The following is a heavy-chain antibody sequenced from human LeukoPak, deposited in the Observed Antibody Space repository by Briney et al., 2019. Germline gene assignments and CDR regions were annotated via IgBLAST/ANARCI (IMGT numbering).Heavy chain of an antibody. Sequence: GESLKISCKGSGYSFTSYWIGWVRQMPGKGLEWMGIIYPGDSDARYSPSFQGQVTISADKSISTAYLQWSSLKASDTAMYYCARRDSSGWYDGAFGIWGQGTMVTVSS. CDR3: ARRDSSGWYDGAFGI. J-gene: IGHJ3*02. CDR2: IYPGDSDA. CDR1: GYSFTSYW. D-gene: IGHD6-19*01. V-gene: IGHV5-51*01.